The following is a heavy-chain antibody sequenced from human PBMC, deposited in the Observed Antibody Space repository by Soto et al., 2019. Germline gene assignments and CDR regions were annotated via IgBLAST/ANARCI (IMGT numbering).Heavy chain of an antibody. J-gene: IGHJ3*02. Sequence: VKVSFKASGGTFSSYAISWVRQAPGQGLEWMGGIIPIFGTANYAQKFQGRVTITADESTSTAYMELSSLRSEDTAVYYCASSPYSSGWPPDAFDIWGQGTMVTVSS. CDR1: GGTFSSYA. CDR3: ASSPYSSGWPPDAFDI. D-gene: IGHD3-22*01. CDR2: IIPIFGTA. V-gene: IGHV1-69*01.